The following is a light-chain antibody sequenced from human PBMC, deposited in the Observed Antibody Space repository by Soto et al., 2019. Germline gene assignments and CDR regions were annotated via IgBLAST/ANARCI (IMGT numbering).Light chain of an antibody. CDR3: QQRGHWPRT. J-gene: IGKJ2*01. V-gene: IGKV3-11*01. CDR1: QSISTS. Sequence: EIVLTQSPATQSLSPGERATLSCRASQSISTSLDWYQQKPGQAPRLLIYDASNRATGIPARFSGSGSGTDFTLTISSLEPEDFVVYYCQQRGHWPRTFGQGTKVEIK. CDR2: DAS.